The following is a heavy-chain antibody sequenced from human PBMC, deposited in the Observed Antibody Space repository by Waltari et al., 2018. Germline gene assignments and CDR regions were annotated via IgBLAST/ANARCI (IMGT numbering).Heavy chain of an antibody. Sequence: QVQLQESGPGLVKPSETLSLTCTVSGGSISSHYWSWIRQPPGKGLEWIGYIYYSGSTNYNPSLKSRVTISVDTAKNQYSLKLSSVTAADTAVYYCARLLSGYKYYFDYWGQGTLVTVSS. CDR2: IYYSGST. V-gene: IGHV4-59*11. J-gene: IGHJ4*02. CDR3: ARLLSGYKYYFDY. CDR1: GGSISSHY. D-gene: IGHD5-12*01.